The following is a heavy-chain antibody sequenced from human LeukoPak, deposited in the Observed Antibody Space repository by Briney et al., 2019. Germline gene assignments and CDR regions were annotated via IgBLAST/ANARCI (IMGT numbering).Heavy chain of an antibody. CDR3: AKDFDYSNYYLFDY. CDR1: GFTFSSYA. J-gene: IGHJ4*02. CDR2: ISGSGGST. Sequence: GGSLRLSCAASGFTFSSYAMSWVRQAPGKGLEWVSAISGSGGSTYYADSVKGRFTISRDNPKNTLYLQMNSLRAEDTAVYYYAKDFDYSNYYLFDYWGQGTLVTVSS. V-gene: IGHV3-23*01. D-gene: IGHD4-11*01.